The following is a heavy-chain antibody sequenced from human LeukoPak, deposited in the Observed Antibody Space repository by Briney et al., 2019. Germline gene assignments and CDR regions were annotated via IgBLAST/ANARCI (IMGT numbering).Heavy chain of an antibody. CDR2: IYYSGST. J-gene: IGHJ4*02. Sequence: SETLSLTCTVSGGSISSSSYYWGWIRHPPGKGLEWIGSIYYSGSTYYNPSLKSRVAISVDTSKNQFSLKLSSVTAADTAVYYCARLAMRDGYSIIFDYWGQGTLVTVSS. V-gene: IGHV4-39*01. CDR1: GGSISSSSYY. CDR3: ARLAMRDGYSIIFDY. D-gene: IGHD5-24*01.